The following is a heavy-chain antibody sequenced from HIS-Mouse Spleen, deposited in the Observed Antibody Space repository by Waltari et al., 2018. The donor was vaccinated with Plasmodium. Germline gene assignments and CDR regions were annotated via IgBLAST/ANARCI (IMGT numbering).Heavy chain of an antibody. CDR3: ARLSIAVAGNFDY. D-gene: IGHD6-19*01. CDR2: IYYRGST. Sequence: QLQLQVSRPGLVKPSATLSLPCTVSGASISSSSYYWGSARQPPGKGLEWIGSIYYRGSTYYNPSLKSRVTISVDTSKNQFSLTLSSVTAADTAVYYCARLSIAVAGNFDYWGQGTLVTVSS. J-gene: IGHJ4*02. CDR1: GASISSSSYY. V-gene: IGHV4-39*01.